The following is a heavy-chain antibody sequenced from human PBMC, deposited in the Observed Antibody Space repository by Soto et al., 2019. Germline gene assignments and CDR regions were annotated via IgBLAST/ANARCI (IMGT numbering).Heavy chain of an antibody. CDR1: VFTFSSYG. V-gene: IGHV3-33*01. CDR2: IWSDGSKK. Sequence: GSLILYFAASVFTFSSYGMHWGRQAPGKGLEWVAVIWSDGSKKHYADSVKGRFTISRDTSDNTLYLQMNSLRAEDTAVYYCARDYFGSGSYISDYWGQGTLVTVSS. CDR3: ARDYFGSGSYISDY. J-gene: IGHJ4*02. D-gene: IGHD3-10*01.